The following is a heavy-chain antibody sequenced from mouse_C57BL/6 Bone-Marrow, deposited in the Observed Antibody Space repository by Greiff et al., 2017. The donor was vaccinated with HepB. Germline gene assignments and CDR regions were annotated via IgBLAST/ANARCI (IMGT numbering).Heavy chain of an antibody. V-gene: IGHV5-15*01. CDR1: GFTFSDYG. J-gene: IGHJ1*03. CDR2: ISNLAYSI. Sequence: EVQLVESGGGLVQPGGSLKLSCAASGFTFSDYGMAWVRQAPRKGPEWVAFISNLAYSIYYADTVTGRFTISRENAKNTLYLEMSSLRSEDTAMYYCARPYDGYPDWYFDVWGTGTTVTVSS. D-gene: IGHD2-3*01. CDR3: ARPYDGYPDWYFDV.